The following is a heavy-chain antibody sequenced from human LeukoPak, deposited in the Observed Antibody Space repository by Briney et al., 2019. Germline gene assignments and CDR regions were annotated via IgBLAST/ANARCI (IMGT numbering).Heavy chain of an antibody. D-gene: IGHD5-12*01. V-gene: IGHV3-74*01. CDR1: GFTFRTSG. CDR3: ATDREYSQEP. J-gene: IGHJ5*02. Sequence: PGGSLRLSCAASGFTFRTSGMHWVRQAPGKGLLWVSFINRDGSSTSYADSVKGRFTISRDNAKNTLYLQMNRLRDEDTAVYYCATDREYSQEPWGQGTLVTVSS. CDR2: INRDGSST.